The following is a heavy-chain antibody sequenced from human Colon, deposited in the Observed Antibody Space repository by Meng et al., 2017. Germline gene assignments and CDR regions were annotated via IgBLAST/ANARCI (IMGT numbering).Heavy chain of an antibody. CDR1: GFTFSNYA. V-gene: IGHV3-23*01. J-gene: IGHJ4*02. CDR2: INDRGGRT. CDR3: AKGRWGYCFGGSCYPEI. Sequence: GESLKISCAASGFTFSNYAVSWVRQAPGKGLEWVSAINDRGGRTCYADSVRGRFTISRDNSNNTFFLQMNNLRAEDTAIYYCAKGRWGYCFGGSCYPEIWGQGMLVTVSS. D-gene: IGHD2-15*01.